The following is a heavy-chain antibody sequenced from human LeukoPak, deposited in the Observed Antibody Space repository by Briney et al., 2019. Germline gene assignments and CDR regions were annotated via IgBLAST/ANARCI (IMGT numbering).Heavy chain of an antibody. CDR2: IYYTGST. J-gene: IGHJ4*02. Sequence: SETLSLTCTVSNGSISSSPYYWGWIRQPPGKGLEWIGSIYYTGSTYYNPSLKSRVTISVDTSKNQFSLKLSSVTAADTAVYYCARRRGSSGSWVFDYWGQGTLVTVSS. V-gene: IGHV4-39*01. D-gene: IGHD6-19*01. CDR1: NGSISSSPYY. CDR3: ARRRGSSGSWVFDY.